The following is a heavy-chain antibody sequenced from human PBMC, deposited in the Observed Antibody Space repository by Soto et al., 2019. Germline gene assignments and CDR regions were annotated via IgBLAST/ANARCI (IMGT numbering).Heavy chain of an antibody. CDR2: INHSGST. CDR3: ARATEYSTLFDY. D-gene: IGHD6-6*01. V-gene: IGHV4-34*01. J-gene: IGHJ4*02. Sequence: QVQLQQWGAGLLKPSETLSLTCAVYGGSFGGYYWSWIRQPPGKGLEWIGEINHSGSTNYNPSLKSRVTISVDTSKNQFSLKLSSVTAADTAVYYCARATEYSTLFDYWGQGTLVTVSS. CDR1: GGSFGGYY.